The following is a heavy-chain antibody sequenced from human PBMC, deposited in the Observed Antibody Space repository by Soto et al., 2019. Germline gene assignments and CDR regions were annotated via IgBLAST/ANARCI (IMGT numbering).Heavy chain of an antibody. CDR1: GGSISSGGYY. CDR3: ARDRPGASCPTDCLYMDV. Sequence: PSETLSLTCTVSGGSISSGGYYWSWIRQHPGKGLEWIGYIYYSGSTYYNPSLKSRVTISVDTSKNQFSLKLSSVTAADTAVYYCARDRPGASCPTDCLYMDVWGKGTTVTVSS. J-gene: IGHJ6*03. V-gene: IGHV4-31*03. D-gene: IGHD2-2*01. CDR2: IYYSGST.